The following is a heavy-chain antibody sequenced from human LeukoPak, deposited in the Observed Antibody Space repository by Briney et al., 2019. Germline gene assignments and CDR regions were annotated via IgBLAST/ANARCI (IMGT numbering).Heavy chain of an antibody. Sequence: GGSLRLSCAASGFTFSSYAMHWVRQAPGKGLEWVAVISYDGSNKYYADSVKGRFTISRDNSKNTLYLQMNSLRAEDTAVYYCARGWTTGFDYWGQGILVTVSS. V-gene: IGHV3-30-3*01. J-gene: IGHJ4*02. CDR1: GFTFSSYA. D-gene: IGHD1-1*01. CDR2: ISYDGSNK. CDR3: ARGWTTGFDY.